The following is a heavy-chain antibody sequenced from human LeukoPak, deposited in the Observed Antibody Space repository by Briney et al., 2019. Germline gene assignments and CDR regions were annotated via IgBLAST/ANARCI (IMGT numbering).Heavy chain of an antibody. CDR2: ISHDGSNK. V-gene: IGHV3-30*03. D-gene: IGHD3-22*01. CDR1: GFTFSSYG. J-gene: IGHJ4*02. Sequence: PGGSLRLSCAASGFTFSSYGMHWVRQAPGKGLEWVAVISHDGSNKYYADSVKGRFTISRDNSKNTLYLQMNSLRAEDTAVYYCAGARIYRDSSGYYLGRYYFDYWGQGTLVTVSS. CDR3: AGARIYRDSSGYYLGRYYFDY.